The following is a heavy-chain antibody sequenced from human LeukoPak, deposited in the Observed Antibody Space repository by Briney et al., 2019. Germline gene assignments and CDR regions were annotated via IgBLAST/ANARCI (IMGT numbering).Heavy chain of an antibody. V-gene: IGHV3-48*04. CDR3: ARQSYYYDSSGYHYGMDV. J-gene: IGHJ6*02. Sequence: GGSLRLSCAASGFTFNSYSMNWVRQAPGKGLEWVSYISSSSSTIYYADSVKGRFTISRDNTKNSLYLQMNSLRAEDTAVYYCARQSYYYDSSGYHYGMDVWGQGTTVTVSS. CDR2: ISSSSSTI. D-gene: IGHD3-22*01. CDR1: GFTFNSYS.